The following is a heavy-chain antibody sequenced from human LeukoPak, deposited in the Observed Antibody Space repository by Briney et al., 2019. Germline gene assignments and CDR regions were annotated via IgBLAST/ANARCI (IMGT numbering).Heavy chain of an antibody. Sequence: GGSLRLSCAASGFTFSSYGMHWVRQAPGEGLEWVAVIWYDGSNKYYADSVKGRFTISRDNSKNTLYLQMNSLRAEDTAVYYCAREGLQQPRFDYWGQGTLVTVSS. CDR2: IWYDGSNK. V-gene: IGHV3-33*01. CDR1: GFTFSSYG. CDR3: AREGLQQPRFDY. D-gene: IGHD6-13*01. J-gene: IGHJ4*02.